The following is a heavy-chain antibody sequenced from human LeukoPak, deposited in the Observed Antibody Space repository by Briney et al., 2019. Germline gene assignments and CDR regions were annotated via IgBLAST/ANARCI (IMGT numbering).Heavy chain of an antibody. V-gene: IGHV1-69*13. CDR2: IIPIFGTA. CDR3: ASSLPSIAARPGFHYFDY. J-gene: IGHJ4*02. Sequence: SVKVSCKASGGTFSSYAISWVRQAPGQGLEWMGGIIPIFGTANYAQKFQGRVTITADESTSTAYMELSSLRSEDTAVYYCASSLPSIAARPGFHYFDYWGQGTLVTVSS. D-gene: IGHD6-6*01. CDR1: GGTFSSYA.